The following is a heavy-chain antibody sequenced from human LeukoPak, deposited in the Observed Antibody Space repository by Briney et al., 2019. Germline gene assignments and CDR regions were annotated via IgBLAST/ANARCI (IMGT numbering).Heavy chain of an antibody. Sequence: ASVTVSCKASGYTFTSYGISWVRQAPGQGLEWMGWISAYNGNTNYAQKLQGRVTMTTDTSTSTAYMELRSLRSDDTAVYYCARVRATVVTPGSLDYWGQGTLVTVSS. D-gene: IGHD4-23*01. CDR2: ISAYNGNT. V-gene: IGHV1-18*01. J-gene: IGHJ4*02. CDR1: GYTFTSYG. CDR3: ARVRATVVTPGSLDY.